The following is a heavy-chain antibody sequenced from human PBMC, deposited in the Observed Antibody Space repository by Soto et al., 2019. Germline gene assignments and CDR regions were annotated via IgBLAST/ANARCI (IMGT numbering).Heavy chain of an antibody. D-gene: IGHD2-15*01. Sequence: GSLRLSCAVSGFTFGSYWMNWVRLIPGKGLEWVAYIKPDGSATYYVDSVKGRFTISRDNAKNSLYLQMNSLRVEDTSVYYCARAGYCGPSCYYYFDYWGQGTLVTVSS. CDR1: GFTFGSYW. CDR3: ARAGYCGPSCYYYFDY. J-gene: IGHJ4*02. CDR2: IKPDGSAT. V-gene: IGHV3-7*01.